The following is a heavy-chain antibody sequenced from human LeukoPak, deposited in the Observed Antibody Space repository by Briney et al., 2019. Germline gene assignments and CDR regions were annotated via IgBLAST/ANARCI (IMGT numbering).Heavy chain of an antibody. Sequence: GGSLRLSCAASGFTFSSYAMSWVRQAPGKGLEWVSTISGSGGSTYYADSVKGRFTISRDNSKNTLYLQMNSLRAEDTAVYYCAKDSEIAAAGSYWYFDLWGRGTLVTVSS. CDR1: GFTFSSYA. D-gene: IGHD6-13*01. CDR2: ISGSGGST. J-gene: IGHJ2*01. CDR3: AKDSEIAAAGSYWYFDL. V-gene: IGHV3-23*01.